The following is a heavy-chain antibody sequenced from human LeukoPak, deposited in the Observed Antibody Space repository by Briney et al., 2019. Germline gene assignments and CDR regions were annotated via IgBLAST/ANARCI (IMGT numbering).Heavy chain of an antibody. CDR1: GGTFSSYA. D-gene: IGHD5-24*01. CDR3: ARDLSGDGYPGY. CDR2: IIPIFGIA. J-gene: IGHJ4*02. Sequence: GASVKVSCKASGGTFSSYAISWVRQAPGQGLEWMGRIIPIFGIANYAQKFQGRVTITADKSTSTAYMELSSLRSEDTAVYYCARDLSGDGYPGYWGQGTLVTVSS. V-gene: IGHV1-69*04.